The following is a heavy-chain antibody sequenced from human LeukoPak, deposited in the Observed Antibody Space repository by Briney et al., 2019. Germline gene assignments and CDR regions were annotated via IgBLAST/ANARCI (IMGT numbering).Heavy chain of an antibody. D-gene: IGHD4-17*01. CDR3: ARAATTNYFDY. Sequence: QLQESGPGLVKHSETLSLTCIVSGGSISSGIYSWACIRQPPGKGLEWIGSIYYSGSTYYNPSLKSRVTISVDTSKNQFSLKLSSVTATDTAVYYCARAATTNYFDYWGQGTLVTVSS. J-gene: IGHJ4*02. V-gene: IGHV4-39*07. CDR1: GGSISSGIYS. CDR2: IYYSGST.